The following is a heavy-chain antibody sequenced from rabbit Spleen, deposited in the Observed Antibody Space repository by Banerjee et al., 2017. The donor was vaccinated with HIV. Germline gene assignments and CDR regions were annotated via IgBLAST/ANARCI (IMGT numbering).Heavy chain of an antibody. Sequence: QEQLEESGGGLVKPEGSLTLTCKASGFSFGDRDVMCWVRQAPGKGLEWIACINVATGKPVYATWASGRFTISRTSSTTVTLQMTSLTAADTATYFCARDLVAVIGWNFRLWGQGTLVTVS. CDR2: INVATGKP. V-gene: IGHV1S45*01. CDR3: ARDLVAVIGWNFRL. CDR1: GFSFGDRDV. J-gene: IGHJ6*01. D-gene: IGHD1-1*01.